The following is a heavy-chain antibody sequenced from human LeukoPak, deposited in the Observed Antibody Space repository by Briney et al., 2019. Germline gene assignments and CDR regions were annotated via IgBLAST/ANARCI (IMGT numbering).Heavy chain of an antibody. D-gene: IGHD5-12*01. J-gene: IGHJ5*02. CDR1: GGSFSGYY. CDR2: INHSGST. CDR3: ARGGYNSRRDNWFDP. Sequence: SETLSLTCAVYGGSFSGYYWSWIRQPPGKGLEWIGEINHSGSTNYNPSLKSRVTISVDTSKNQFSLKLSSVTAADTAVYYCARGGYNSRRDNWFDPWGQGTLVTVSS. V-gene: IGHV4-34*01.